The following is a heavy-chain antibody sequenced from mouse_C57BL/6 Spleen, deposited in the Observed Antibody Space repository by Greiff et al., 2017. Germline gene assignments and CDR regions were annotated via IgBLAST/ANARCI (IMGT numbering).Heavy chain of an antibody. CDR1: GYTFTSYW. CDR3: ARSGYSNYVGAMDY. Sequence: QVQLQQSGAELVKPGASVKLSCKASGYTFTSYWMQWVKQRPGQGLEWIGEIDPSDSYTNYNQKFKGKATLTVDTSSSTAYMQLSSLTSEDSAVYYCARSGYSNYVGAMDYWGQGTSVTVSS. D-gene: IGHD2-5*01. V-gene: IGHV1-50*01. CDR2: IDPSDSYT. J-gene: IGHJ4*01.